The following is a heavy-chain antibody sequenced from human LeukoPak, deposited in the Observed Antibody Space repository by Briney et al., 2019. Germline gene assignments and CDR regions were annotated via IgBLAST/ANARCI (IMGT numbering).Heavy chain of an antibody. CDR2: IIPIFGTA. V-gene: IGHV1-69*13. CDR3: ARGVLGDQLGDTAMVTYFDY. D-gene: IGHD5-18*01. CDR1: GGTFSSYA. Sequence: SVKVSWKASGGTFSSYAISWVRQAPGQGLEWMGGIIPIFGTANYAQKFQGRVTITADESTSTAYMELSSLRSEDAAVYYCARGVLGDQLGDTAMVTYFDYWGQGTLVTVSS. J-gene: IGHJ4*02.